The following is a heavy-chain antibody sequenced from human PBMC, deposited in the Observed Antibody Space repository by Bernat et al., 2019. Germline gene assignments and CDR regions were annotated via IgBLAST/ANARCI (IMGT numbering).Heavy chain of an antibody. CDR2: IRSKAYGGTT. CDR3: TRALPYDFWSGYYTGNYFDY. D-gene: IGHD3-3*01. J-gene: IGHJ4*02. CDR1: GFTFGDYA. V-gene: IGHV3-49*05. Sequence: EVQLVESGGGLVKPGGSLRLSCTASGFTFGDYAMSWFRQAPGKGLEWVGFIRSKAYGGTTEYAASVKGRFTISRDDSNSIAYLQMNSLKTEDTAVYYCTRALPYDFWSGYYTGNYFDYWGQGTLVTVSS.